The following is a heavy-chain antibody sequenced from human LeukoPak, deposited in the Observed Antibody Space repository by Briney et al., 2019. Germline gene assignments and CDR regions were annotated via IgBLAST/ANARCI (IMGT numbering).Heavy chain of an antibody. J-gene: IGHJ4*02. CDR2: ISSSGRNI. V-gene: IGHV3-48*03. CDR3: ARDLVQLWSKDY. Sequence: GGSLRLSCAASGFTFSNYEFNWVRQAPGKGLERVSYISSSGRNIYYADSVKGRFTISRDNAKNSLYLQMNSLRAEDTAVYYCARDLVQLWSKDYWGQGTLVTVSS. CDR1: GFTFSNYE. D-gene: IGHD5-18*01.